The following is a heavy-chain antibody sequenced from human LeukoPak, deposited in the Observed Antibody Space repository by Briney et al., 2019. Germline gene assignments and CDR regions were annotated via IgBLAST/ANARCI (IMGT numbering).Heavy chain of an antibody. J-gene: IGHJ4*02. CDR1: GFTFSDFA. CDR2: ISVTGGST. CDR3: ASDTMFGEVIFDY. V-gene: IGHV3-23*01. D-gene: IGHD3-3*01. Sequence: PGGSLRLSCAASGFTFSDFAMSWVRQAPGRGLEWVSAISVTGGSTYYADSVKGRFTISRDNSQNILYLQMNSLRAEDTATYCCASDTMFGEVIFDYWGQGTLVTVSS.